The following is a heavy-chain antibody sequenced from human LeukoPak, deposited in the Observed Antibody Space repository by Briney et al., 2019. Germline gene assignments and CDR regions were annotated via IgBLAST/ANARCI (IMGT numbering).Heavy chain of an antibody. V-gene: IGHV3-23*01. D-gene: IGHD1-26*01. J-gene: IGHJ4*02. CDR2: ISGSGGGT. CDR3: VKDLGRYRNNCFDY. CDR1: GFTFSYSA. Sequence: GGSLRLSCTVSGFTFSYSAMSWVRQSSGKGLEWVSTISGSGGGTYYADSVKGRFTISRDDSKNTLYLQMNSLRAEDTAVYYCVKDLGRYRNNCFDYWGQGTLVTVSS.